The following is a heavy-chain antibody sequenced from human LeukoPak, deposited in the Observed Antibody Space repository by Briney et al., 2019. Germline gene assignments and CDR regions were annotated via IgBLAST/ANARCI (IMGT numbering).Heavy chain of an antibody. D-gene: IGHD5-18*01. Sequence: GASVKVSCKASGGTFSSYAISWVRQAPGQGLEWMGRIIPILGIANYAQKFQGRVTITADKSTSTAYMELSSLRSEDTAVYYCASVVDTAMVPFDYWGQGTLVTVSS. V-gene: IGHV1-69*04. CDR1: GGTFSSYA. CDR2: IIPILGIA. CDR3: ASVVDTAMVPFDY. J-gene: IGHJ4*02.